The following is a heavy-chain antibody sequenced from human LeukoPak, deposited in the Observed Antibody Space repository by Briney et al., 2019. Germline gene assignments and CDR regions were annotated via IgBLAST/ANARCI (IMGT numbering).Heavy chain of an antibody. CDR1: GGSISSYY. CDR2: IYYSGST. Sequence: SETLSLTCTVSGGSISSYYWSWIRQPPGKGLEWIGYIYYSGSTNYNPSLKSRVTISVDTSKNQFSLKLSSVTAADTAVYYCARGRIWPRGYWGQGTLVTVSS. D-gene: IGHD2-15*01. CDR3: ARGRIWPRGY. V-gene: IGHV4-59*12. J-gene: IGHJ4*02.